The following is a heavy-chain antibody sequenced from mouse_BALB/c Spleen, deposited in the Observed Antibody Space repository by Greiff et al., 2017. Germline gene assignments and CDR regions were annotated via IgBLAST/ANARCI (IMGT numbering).Heavy chain of an antibody. Sequence: EVQGVESGGGLVKPGGSLKLSCAASGFTFSSYAMSWVRQTPEKRLEWVASISSGGSTYYPDSVKGRFTISRDNARNILYLQMSSLRSEDTAMYYCARGVGTATSYFDYWGQGTTLTVSS. J-gene: IGHJ2*01. CDR1: GFTFSSYA. CDR3: ARGVGTATSYFDY. V-gene: IGHV5-6-5*01. D-gene: IGHD1-2*01. CDR2: ISSGGST.